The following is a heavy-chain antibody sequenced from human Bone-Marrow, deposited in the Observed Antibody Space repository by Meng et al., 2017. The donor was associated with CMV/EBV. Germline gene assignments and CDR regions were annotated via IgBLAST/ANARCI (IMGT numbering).Heavy chain of an antibody. CDR1: GFTFGLYT. D-gene: IGHD1-26*01. Sequence: GGSLRLSCAPSGFTFGLYTMAWVRQAPGKGLEWVSSIRSSSSYIYYADSVKGRFTISRDNAKNSLYLEMSSLRAEDTAVYYCTRVSQWDLLFSDYWGQGTLVTVSS. V-gene: IGHV3-21*01. CDR2: IRSSSSYI. CDR3: TRVSQWDLLFSDY. J-gene: IGHJ4*02.